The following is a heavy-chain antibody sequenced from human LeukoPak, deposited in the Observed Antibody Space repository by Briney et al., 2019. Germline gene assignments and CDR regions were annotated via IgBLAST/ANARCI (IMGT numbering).Heavy chain of an antibody. D-gene: IGHD5-24*01. V-gene: IGHV4-39*01. Sequence: SETLSLTCTVSGGSISSSSYYWGWLRQPPGQGLEWIGTIFYSGTSYYNPSPKSRVTISVDTSKNQFSLNLSSVTAADTALYSCARLPRATIGATNYFDFWGQGTLVTVSA. CDR2: IFYSGTS. CDR1: GGSISSSSYY. J-gene: IGHJ4*02. CDR3: ARLPRATIGATNYFDF.